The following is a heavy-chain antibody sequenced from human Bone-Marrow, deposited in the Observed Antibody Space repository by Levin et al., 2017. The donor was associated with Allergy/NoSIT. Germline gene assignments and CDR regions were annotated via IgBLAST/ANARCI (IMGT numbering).Heavy chain of an antibody. D-gene: IGHD2-21*02. CDR3: ARNKGELLSPSSYFDY. CDR1: GFTFSSYA. Sequence: GGSLRLSCAASGFTFSSYAMHWVRQAPGKGLEWVAVISYDGSNKYYADSVKGRFTISRDNSKNTLYLQMNSLRAEDTAVYYCARNKGELLSPSSYFDYWGQGTLVTVSS. J-gene: IGHJ4*02. V-gene: IGHV3-30*04. CDR2: ISYDGSNK.